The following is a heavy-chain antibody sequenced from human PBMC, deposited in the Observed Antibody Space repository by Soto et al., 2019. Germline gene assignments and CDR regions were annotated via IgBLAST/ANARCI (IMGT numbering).Heavy chain of an antibody. CDR3: AKDREYQVLLIGLDY. J-gene: IGHJ4*02. CDR2: ISYDGSNK. CDR1: GFTFSSYG. V-gene: IGHV3-30*18. Sequence: QVQLVESGGGVVQPGRSLRLSCAASGFTFSSYGMHWVRQAPGKGLEWVAVISYDGSNKYYADSVKGRFTISRDNSKNTLYLQVNSLRAEDAAVYYCAKDREYQVLLIGLDYWGQGTLVTVSS. D-gene: IGHD2-2*01.